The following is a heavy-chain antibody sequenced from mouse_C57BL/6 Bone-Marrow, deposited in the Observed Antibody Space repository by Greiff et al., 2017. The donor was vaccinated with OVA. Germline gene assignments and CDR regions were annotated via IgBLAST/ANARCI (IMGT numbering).Heavy chain of an antibody. CDR3: ARSLYYAMDY. J-gene: IGHJ4*01. CDR2: IYPGEGDT. V-gene: IGHV1-82*01. Sequence: QVQLQQSGPELVKPGASVKISCKASGYAFSSSWMNWVKQRPGKGLEWIGRIYPGEGDTNYNGKFKGKATLTADKSSSTAYMQLSSLTSEDSAVYFCARSLYYAMDYWGQGTSVTVSS. CDR1: GYAFSSSW.